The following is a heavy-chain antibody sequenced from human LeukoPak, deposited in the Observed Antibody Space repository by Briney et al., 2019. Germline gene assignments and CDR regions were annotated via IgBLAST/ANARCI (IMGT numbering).Heavy chain of an antibody. CDR3: ARMSSGYYQAAFDI. Sequence: ASVKVSCKASGYTFTSYDINWVRQATGQGLEWMGWMNPNSGNTGYAQKFQGRVTMTRNTSISTAYMELSSLRSEDTAVYYCARMSSGYYQAAFDIWGQGTMVTVSS. J-gene: IGHJ3*02. V-gene: IGHV1-8*01. CDR2: MNPNSGNT. D-gene: IGHD3-22*01. CDR1: GYTFTSYD.